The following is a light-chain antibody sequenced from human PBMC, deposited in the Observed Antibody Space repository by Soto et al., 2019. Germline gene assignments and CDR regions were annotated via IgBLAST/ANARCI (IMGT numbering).Light chain of an antibody. CDR2: EVN. CDR1: SSDVGSYNR. J-gene: IGLJ2*01. Sequence: QSALTQPPSVSGSPGQSVTISCTGTSSDVGSYNRVSWYQQPPGTAPKLMIYEVNKRPSGVPDRFSGSKSGNTASLTISGLPAEDEADYYCCSYTSSSVIFGGGTKLTVL. V-gene: IGLV2-18*02. CDR3: CSYTSSSVI.